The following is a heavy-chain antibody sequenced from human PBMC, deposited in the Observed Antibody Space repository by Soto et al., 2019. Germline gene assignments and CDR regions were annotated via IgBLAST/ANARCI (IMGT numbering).Heavy chain of an antibody. CDR2: IYYSGST. CDR3: ARVSGYSYGYWDYYFDY. J-gene: IGHJ4*02. D-gene: IGHD5-18*01. CDR1: GGSISSSSYY. Sequence: SETLSLTCTVSGGSISSSSYYRGWIRQPPGKGLEWIGSIYYSGSTYYNPSLKSRVTISVDTSKNQFSLKLSSVTAADTAVYYCARVSGYSYGYWDYYFDYWGQGTLVTVSS. V-gene: IGHV4-39*01.